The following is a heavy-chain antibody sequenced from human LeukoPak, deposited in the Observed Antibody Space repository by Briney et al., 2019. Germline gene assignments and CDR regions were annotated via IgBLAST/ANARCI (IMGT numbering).Heavy chain of an antibody. CDR2: IHYSGST. CDR1: GGSISSGDYY. V-gene: IGHV4-31*03. D-gene: IGHD4-17*01. J-gene: IGHJ4*02. Sequence: SQTLSLTCTVSGGSISSGDYYWSWIRQHPGKGLEWIGYIHYSGSTHYNPSLKSRVIISVDTSKNQFSLKLRSVAAADTAVYYCARSRAGFTVIYFDCWGQGTLVTVSS. CDR3: ARSRAGFTVIYFDC.